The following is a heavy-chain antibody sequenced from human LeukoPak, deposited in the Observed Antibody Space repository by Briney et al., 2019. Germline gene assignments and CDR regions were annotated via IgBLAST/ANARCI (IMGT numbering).Heavy chain of an antibody. CDR2: IDTAGGT. Sequence: GGSLRLSCAASGFTFSIYDMHWVRQVTGKGLEWVSGIDTAGGTYYPDSVKGRFTISRDNSNNTLNLQMNSLRAEDTAVYYCARLGEGRNYDLLYSYYYYMDVWGKGTTVTVSS. CDR3: ARLGEGRNYDLLYSYYYYMDV. CDR1: GFTFSIYD. J-gene: IGHJ6*03. V-gene: IGHV3-13*01. D-gene: IGHD3-16*01.